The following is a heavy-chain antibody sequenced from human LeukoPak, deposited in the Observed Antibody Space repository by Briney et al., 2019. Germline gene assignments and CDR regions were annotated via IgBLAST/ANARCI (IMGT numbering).Heavy chain of an antibody. D-gene: IGHD3-16*01. CDR1: GLTFSSHA. Sequence: GGSLRLSCVASGLTFSSHAMTWVRQAPGRGLGWVLGITNSAGTTYHAESVRGRFTISRDNSKNTLYLQMNNLRAEDTAVYYCASRPPSETYYGVLDYWGQETLVTVSS. V-gene: IGHV3-23*01. CDR3: ASRPPSETYYGVLDY. J-gene: IGHJ4*02. CDR2: ITNSAGTT.